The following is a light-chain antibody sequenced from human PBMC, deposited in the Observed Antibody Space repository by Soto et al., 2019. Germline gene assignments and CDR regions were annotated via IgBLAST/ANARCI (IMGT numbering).Light chain of an antibody. J-gene: IGLJ2*01. Sequence: QAVVTQPASVSGSPGQSITISCTGTSSDVGAYNFVSWYQQHPGKAPKLMIYDVTNRPSGVSSRFSGSKSGNTASLAISGLQAEDEADYYCSLYTTSNTLVFGGGTKLTVL. CDR2: DVT. CDR1: SSDVGAYNF. V-gene: IGLV2-14*03. CDR3: SLYTTSNTLV.